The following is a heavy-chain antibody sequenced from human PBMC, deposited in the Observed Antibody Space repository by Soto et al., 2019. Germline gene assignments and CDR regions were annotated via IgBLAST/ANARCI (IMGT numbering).Heavy chain of an antibody. CDR2: IYHSGST. J-gene: IGHJ4*02. CDR1: GGSISSSIW. Sequence: TLSLTCAVSGGSISSSIWWSWVRQPPGKGLEWIGEIYHSGSTNYSPSLKSRVTISVDKSKNQLSLKLDSVTAADTAVYYCARAEYKSTYYFAYRGQGALVTVSS. D-gene: IGHD1-1*01. V-gene: IGHV4-4*02. CDR3: ARAEYKSTYYFAY.